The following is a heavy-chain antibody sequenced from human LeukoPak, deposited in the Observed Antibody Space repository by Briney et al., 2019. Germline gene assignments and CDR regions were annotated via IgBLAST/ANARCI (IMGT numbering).Heavy chain of an antibody. D-gene: IGHD2-2*01. J-gene: IGHJ4*02. CDR2: INHSGST. V-gene: IGHV4-38-2*01. CDR1: GYSISSGYS. Sequence: PSETLSLTCAVSGYSISSGYSWDWIRQSPGKGLEWIGEINHSGSTNYNPSLKSRVTISVDTSKNQFSLKLSSVTAADTAVYYCARGDIVVVPAASYFDYWGQGTLVTVSS. CDR3: ARGDIVVVPAASYFDY.